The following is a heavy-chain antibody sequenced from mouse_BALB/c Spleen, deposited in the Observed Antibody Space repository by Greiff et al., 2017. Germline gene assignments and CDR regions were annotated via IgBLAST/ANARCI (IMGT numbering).Heavy chain of an antibody. CDR1: GYSITSDYA. V-gene: IGHV3-2*02. CDR3: ATNWNYAMDY. D-gene: IGHD4-1*02. J-gene: IGHJ4*01. CDR2: ISYSGST. Sequence: EVKLQESGPGLVKPSQSLSLTCTVTGYSITSDYAWNWIRQFPGNKLEWMGYISYSGSTSYNPSLKSRISITRDTSKNQFFLQLNSVTTEDTATYYCATNWNYAMDYWGQGTSVTVSS.